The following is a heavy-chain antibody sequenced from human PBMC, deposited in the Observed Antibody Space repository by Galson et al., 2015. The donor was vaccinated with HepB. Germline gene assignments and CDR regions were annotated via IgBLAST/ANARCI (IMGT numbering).Heavy chain of an antibody. J-gene: IGHJ6*02. CDR2: ISDSGNTI. D-gene: IGHD3-16*01. Sequence: SLRLSCAASGFTFSDYYMSWIRQAPGQGPEWVSYISDSGNTIYYADSVRGRFTISRDNAKNSLFLQMNSLRVEDTAKYYCVRDERSPVWDKPYHYYGMDVWGQGTTVTVSS. CDR3: VRDERSPVWDKPYHYYGMDV. V-gene: IGHV3-11*01. CDR1: GFTFSDYY.